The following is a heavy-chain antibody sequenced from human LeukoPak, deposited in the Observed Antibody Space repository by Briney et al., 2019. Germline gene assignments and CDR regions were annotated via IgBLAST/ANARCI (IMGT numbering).Heavy chain of an antibody. D-gene: IGHD3-22*01. CDR1: GGSFSGYY. Sequence: SETLSLTCAVYGGSFSGYYWSWIRQPPGKGLEWIGEINHSGSTNYNPSLKSRVTISVDTSKNQFSLKLSSVTAADTAVYYCARGGEDSSGYPSWFDPWGQGTLVTVSS. CDR3: ARGGEDSSGYPSWFDP. V-gene: IGHV4-34*01. CDR2: INHSGST. J-gene: IGHJ5*02.